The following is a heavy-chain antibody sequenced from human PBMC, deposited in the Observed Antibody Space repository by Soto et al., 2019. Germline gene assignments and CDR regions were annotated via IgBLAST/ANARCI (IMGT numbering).Heavy chain of an antibody. CDR2: VSSRGGTA. CDR3: VKAQDVVIHAAVSPFDY. J-gene: IGHJ4*02. Sequence: GGSLRLSCVASGFTFGSYAMNWVRRAPGKGLEWVSAVSSRGGTAVYADSVKGRFTVSRDNSANMLHLQMNNLRLEDTAVYHCVKAQDVVIHAAVSPFDYWGPGSLVTVSS. D-gene: IGHD2-15*01. CDR1: GFTFGSYA. V-gene: IGHV3-23*01.